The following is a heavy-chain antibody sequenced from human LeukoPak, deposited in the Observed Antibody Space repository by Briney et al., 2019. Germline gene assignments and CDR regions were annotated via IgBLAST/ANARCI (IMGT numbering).Heavy chain of an antibody. Sequence: GGSLRLSCAASRFTFSSYDMNWVRQAPGKGLEWFSYISGSGSMIYYADSVKGRFTISRDNAQNSLYLQMNSLRAEDTAIYYCAKASSITNPYYGMDVWGQGTTVTVSS. J-gene: IGHJ6*02. CDR1: RFTFSSYD. CDR2: ISGSGSMI. V-gene: IGHV3-48*03. CDR3: AKASSITNPYYGMDV. D-gene: IGHD3-3*01.